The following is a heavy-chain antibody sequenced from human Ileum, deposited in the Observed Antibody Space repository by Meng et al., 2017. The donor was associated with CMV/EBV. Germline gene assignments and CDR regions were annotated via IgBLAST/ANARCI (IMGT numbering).Heavy chain of an antibody. Sequence: GESLKISCVASGFIFDDYWMSWVRQAPGKGLEWVAKIKTDGSEAYYMDSVRGRFTISRDNGKNSVYLQMNSLRAEDTGLYHCVKMGPWIVATHWGQGILVTVSS. CDR1: GFIFDDYW. J-gene: IGHJ4*02. D-gene: IGHD5-12*01. CDR3: VKMGPWIVATH. V-gene: IGHV3-7*03. CDR2: IKTDGSEA.